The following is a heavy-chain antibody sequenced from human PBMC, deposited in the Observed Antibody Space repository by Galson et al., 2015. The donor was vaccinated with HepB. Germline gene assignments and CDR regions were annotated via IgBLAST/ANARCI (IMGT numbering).Heavy chain of an antibody. Sequence: QSGAEVKKPGESLRISCKGSGYSFTSYWISWVRQMPGKGLEWMGRIDPSDSYTNYSPSFQGHVTISADKSISTAYLQWSSLKASDTAMYYCASLEVDVPAAIVRRPWGQGTLVTVSS. J-gene: IGHJ5*02. V-gene: IGHV5-10-1*01. CDR2: IDPSDSYT. D-gene: IGHD2-2*02. CDR1: GYSFTSYW. CDR3: ASLEVDVPAAIVRRP.